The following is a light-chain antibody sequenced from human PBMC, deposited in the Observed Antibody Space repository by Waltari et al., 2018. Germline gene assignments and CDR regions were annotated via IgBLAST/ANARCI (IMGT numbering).Light chain of an antibody. CDR2: DVS. CDR3: CSQSSNNGVI. V-gene: IGLV2-14*03. Sequence: QSALTQPASVSGSPGQSITVSCTGSSRDVGGDDSGSWYQDLPGQAPKVIIYDVSSRPSGVSDRFSGSKSGNTASLTISGLQAEDEANYYCCSQSSNNGVIFGGGTKVTVL. CDR1: SRDVGGDDS. J-gene: IGLJ2*01.